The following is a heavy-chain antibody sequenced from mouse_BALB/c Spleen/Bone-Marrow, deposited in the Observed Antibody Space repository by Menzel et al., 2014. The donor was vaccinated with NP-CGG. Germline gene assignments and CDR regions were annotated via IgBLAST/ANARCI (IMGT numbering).Heavy chain of an antibody. CDR1: GYAFSSYW. CDR2: IYPGDGDT. D-gene: IGHD2-14*01. CDR3: ARWYRDPRFAMDY. V-gene: IGHV1-80*01. J-gene: IGHJ4*01. Sequence: QVQLQQSGAELVRPGSSVKISCKASGYAFSSYWMNWVEQRPGQGLEWIGQIYPGDGDTNYNGNFKDKATLTVDRSSSTAFMQRSSLTSEDSAVYFGARWYRDPRFAMDYWGPGTSVTVSS.